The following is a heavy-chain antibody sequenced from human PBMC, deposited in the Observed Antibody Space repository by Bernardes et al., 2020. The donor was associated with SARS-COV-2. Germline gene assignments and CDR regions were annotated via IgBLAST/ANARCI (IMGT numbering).Heavy chain of an antibody. CDR1: GFTFSSYS. CDR2: ISSSSTNK. CDR3: ARDDYVWGSYRYSQLNWFDP. Sequence: GGSLRLSCAASGFTFSSYSMNWVRQAPGKGLEWVSYISSSSTNKYYADSVKGRFTISRDNAKNSLYLQMNSLRAEDTAVYYCARDDYVWGSYRYSQLNWFDPWGQGTLVTVSS. D-gene: IGHD3-16*02. V-gene: IGHV3-48*01. J-gene: IGHJ5*02.